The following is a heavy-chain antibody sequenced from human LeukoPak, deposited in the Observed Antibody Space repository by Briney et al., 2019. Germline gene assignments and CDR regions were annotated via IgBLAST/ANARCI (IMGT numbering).Heavy chain of an antibody. D-gene: IGHD6-13*01. J-gene: IGHJ3*02. V-gene: IGHV3-49*04. Sequence: GGSLRLSCTASGYTFGDYAMSWVRQAPGKGLEWVGFIRSKAYGGTTEYAASVKGRFTISRDDSKSIAYLQMSSLKTEDTAVYYCTRIAAAGYLDAFDIWGQGTMVTVSS. CDR2: IRSKAYGGTT. CDR3: TRIAAAGYLDAFDI. CDR1: GYTFGDYA.